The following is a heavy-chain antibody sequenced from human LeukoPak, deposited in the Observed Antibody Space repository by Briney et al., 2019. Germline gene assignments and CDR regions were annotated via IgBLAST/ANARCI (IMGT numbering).Heavy chain of an antibody. D-gene: IGHD3-3*01. CDR3: ARGFKGLRFLEWLPTRWFDP. Sequence: SETLSLTCTVSGGSISSYYWSWIRQPPGKGLEWIGEINHSGSTNYNPSLKSRVTISVDTSKNQFSLKLSSVTAADTAVYYCARGFKGLRFLEWLPTRWFDPWGQGTLVTVSS. CDR2: INHSGST. CDR1: GGSISSYY. V-gene: IGHV4-34*01. J-gene: IGHJ5*02.